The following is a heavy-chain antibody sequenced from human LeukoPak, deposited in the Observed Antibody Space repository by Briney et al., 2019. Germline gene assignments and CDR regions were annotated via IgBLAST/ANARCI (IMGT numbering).Heavy chain of an antibody. CDR3: ARLRAAQPCDD. J-gene: IGHJ4*02. CDR2: IRQDGNEK. D-gene: IGHD1-14*01. Sequence: GGSLRLSCAGAEFTHSNYWMSWVRQAPGKGLEWVANIRQDGNEKYYVDSVKGRFTISRDNAKNSLYLQMNSLRVEDTAVYYCARLRAAQPCDDSSQRSLVTVSS. V-gene: IGHV3-7*04. CDR1: EFTHSNYW.